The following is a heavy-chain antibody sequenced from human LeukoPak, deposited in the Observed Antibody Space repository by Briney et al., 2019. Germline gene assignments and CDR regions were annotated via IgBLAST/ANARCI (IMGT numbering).Heavy chain of an antibody. D-gene: IGHD1-1*01. V-gene: IGHV1-8*01. CDR1: GYTFTSYD. Sequence: GASVKVSCKASGYTFTSYDINWVRQATGQGLEWMGWMNPNNGNTGYAQKFQGRVTMTRNTSISTAYMELSSLRSEDTAVYYCARVLDPNYGMDVWGQGTTVTVSS. J-gene: IGHJ6*02. CDR2: MNPNNGNT. CDR3: ARVLDPNYGMDV.